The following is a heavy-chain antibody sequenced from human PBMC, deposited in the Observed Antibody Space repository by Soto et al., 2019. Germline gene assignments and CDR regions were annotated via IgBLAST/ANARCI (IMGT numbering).Heavy chain of an antibody. D-gene: IGHD3-10*01. J-gene: IGHJ4*02. CDR3: TKTMVLKNY. CDR2: VYWDDDK. V-gene: IGHV2-5*02. CDR1: GFSLTTSGVG. Sequence: QITLKESGPTLVRPTQTLTLTCTVSGFSLTTSGVGVGWIRQPPGKALEWVAVVYWDDDKRYSPSLQSRLTITKDTSKNQVVLTMTNMDPVDTATYYCTKTMVLKNYWGQGTLVTVSS.